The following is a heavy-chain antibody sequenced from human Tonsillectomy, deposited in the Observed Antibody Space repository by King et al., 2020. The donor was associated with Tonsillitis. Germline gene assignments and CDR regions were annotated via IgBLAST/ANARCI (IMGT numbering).Heavy chain of an antibody. J-gene: IGHJ4*02. Sequence: VQLQESGPGLVKPSGTLSLTCAISGGSIISGNWWSWVRQPPGKGLEWIGEIYHSGSPNYNPSLKSRVTISVDKSKKHFSLKLSSLTAADTAVYYCALRTQYYYFDFWGQGTLVTVSS. V-gene: IGHV4-4*02. CDR1: GGSIISGNW. CDR2: IYHSGSP. CDR3: ALRTQYYYFDF. D-gene: IGHD2/OR15-2a*01.